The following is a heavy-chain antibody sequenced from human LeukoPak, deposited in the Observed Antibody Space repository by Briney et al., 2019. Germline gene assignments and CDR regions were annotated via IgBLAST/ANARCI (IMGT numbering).Heavy chain of an antibody. D-gene: IGHD6-19*01. Sequence: PGGSLRLSCAASGFTFSSYAMSWVRQAPGKGLEWVSAISGSGGSTYYADSVKGRFTTSRDNSKNTLYLQMNSLRAEDTVVYYCAKDRIAVAGWPDYWGQGTLVTVSS. J-gene: IGHJ4*02. CDR2: ISGSGGST. V-gene: IGHV3-23*01. CDR1: GFTFSSYA. CDR3: AKDRIAVAGWPDY.